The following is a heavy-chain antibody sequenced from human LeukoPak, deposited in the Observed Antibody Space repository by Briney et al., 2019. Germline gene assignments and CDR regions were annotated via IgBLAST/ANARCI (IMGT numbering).Heavy chain of an antibody. V-gene: IGHV3-30-3*01. CDR3: ARGPLLDSSGYYPIDY. CDR2: ISYDGSNK. D-gene: IGHD3-22*01. Sequence: GGSLRLSCAASGFTFSSYAMHRVRQAPGKGLEWVAVISYDGSNKYYADSVKGRFTISRDNSKNTLYLQMNSLRAEDTAVYYCARGPLLDSSGYYPIDYWGQGTLVTVSS. CDR1: GFTFSSYA. J-gene: IGHJ4*02.